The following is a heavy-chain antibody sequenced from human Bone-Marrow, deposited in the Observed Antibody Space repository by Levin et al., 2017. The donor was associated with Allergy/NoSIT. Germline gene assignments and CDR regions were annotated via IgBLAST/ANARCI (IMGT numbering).Heavy chain of an antibody. Sequence: QAGGSLRLSCVTSGFTLSNYGIHWVRQAPGKGLEWVAFISYEENNIFYGDSVKGRFTISRDNLKNTVYLQLNDVRPEDTAVYYCAKEIAVSDPTPYALEMWGQGTMVTVSS. V-gene: IGHV3-30*18. D-gene: IGHD6-19*01. J-gene: IGHJ3*02. CDR2: ISYEENNI. CDR1: GFTLSNYG. CDR3: AKEIAVSDPTPYALEM.